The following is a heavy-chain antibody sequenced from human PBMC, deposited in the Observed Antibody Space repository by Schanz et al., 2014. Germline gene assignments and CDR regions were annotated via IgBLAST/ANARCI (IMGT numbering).Heavy chain of an antibody. CDR1: GYTFPSYG. CDR3: ARNIIATARAYDI. CDR2: INVYNGDK. V-gene: IGHV1-18*04. Sequence: QVQLVQSGSEVKKPGASVKVSCKASGYTFPSYGISWVRQAPRQGLEWMGWINVYNGDKKFAKTFQDRVTLTTETSXXTAYMELRCLRSDDTAVYYCARNIIATARAYDIWGQGTMVTVSS. J-gene: IGHJ3*02. D-gene: IGHD6-13*01.